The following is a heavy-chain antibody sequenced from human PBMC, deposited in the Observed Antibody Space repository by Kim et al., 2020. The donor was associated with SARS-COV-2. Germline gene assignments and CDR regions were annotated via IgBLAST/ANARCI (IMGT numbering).Heavy chain of an antibody. CDR3: AKESGSGSYYAWTYYYYGMDL. CDR2: ISYDGSNK. V-gene: IGHV3-30*18. Sequence: GGSLRLSCAASGFTFSSYGMHWVRQAPGKGLEWVAVISYDGSNKYYADSVKGRFTISRDNSKNTLYLQMNSLRAEDTAVYYCAKESGSGSYYAWTYYYYGMDLGGQGTTVTVSS. CDR1: GFTFSSYG. J-gene: IGHJ6*02. D-gene: IGHD3-10*01.